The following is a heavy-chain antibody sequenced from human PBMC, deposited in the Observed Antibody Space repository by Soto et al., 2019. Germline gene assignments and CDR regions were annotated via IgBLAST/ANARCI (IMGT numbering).Heavy chain of an antibody. CDR1: GFSLDDYA. CDR3: AKDMVARSPFCGMDV. V-gene: IGHV3-9*01. Sequence: ELQLVESGGGLVQPGKSLRLSCAASGFSLDDYAMHGVRKAPAKGMEWVSGVSWNSCSIGYADSVKGRFTISRDNAKNSLYLPMNSLRAEDKALYYCAKDMVARSPFCGMDVWGQGTTVTVS. J-gene: IGHJ6*02. D-gene: IGHD2-15*01. CDR2: VSWNSCSI.